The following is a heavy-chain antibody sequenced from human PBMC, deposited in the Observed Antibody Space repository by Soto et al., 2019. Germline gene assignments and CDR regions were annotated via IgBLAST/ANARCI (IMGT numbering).Heavy chain of an antibody. Sequence: QVQLQQSGPRLVKPSETLSLTCTVSSGPDRSHNWGWIRQPPGRGLEWICYVYYTGDTAYNPSLRSRVSISADTSTNDISLTLSSVTAADTAVYYCVRQGIDYLHGLVDVWGQGTTVSVSS. V-gene: IGHV4-59*08. CDR2: VYYTGDT. CDR1: SGPDRSHN. CDR3: VRQGIDYLHGLVDV. J-gene: IGHJ6*02. D-gene: IGHD4-17*01.